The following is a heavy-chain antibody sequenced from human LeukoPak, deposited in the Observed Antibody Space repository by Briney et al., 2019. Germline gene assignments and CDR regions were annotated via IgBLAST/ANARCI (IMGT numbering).Heavy chain of an antibody. CDR2: ISGSGGST. CDR1: GFTFSSYA. CDR3: AKDPDIVVVPAALDY. J-gene: IGHJ4*02. D-gene: IGHD2-2*01. Sequence: GGSLRLSCAAFGFTFSSYAMSWVRQAPGKGLEWVSAISGSGGSTYYADSVKGRFTISRDNSKNTLYLQMNSLRAEDTAVYYYAKDPDIVVVPAALDYWGQGTLVTVSS. V-gene: IGHV3-23*01.